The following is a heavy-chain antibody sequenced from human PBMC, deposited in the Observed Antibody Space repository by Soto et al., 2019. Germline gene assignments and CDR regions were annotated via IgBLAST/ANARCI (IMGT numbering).Heavy chain of an antibody. D-gene: IGHD3-22*01. V-gene: IGHV1-69*01. Sequence: QVQLVQSGAEVKKPGSSVKVSCKASGGTFSSYAISWVRQAPGQGLEWMGGIIPIFGTANYSQKFQGRVTITAAEYTSTAYMELSSLRSEDTAVYYSARSRGPTYYYDSSGYFNWFDPWGQGTLVTVSS. CDR2: IIPIFGTA. J-gene: IGHJ5*02. CDR3: ARSRGPTYYYDSSGYFNWFDP. CDR1: GGTFSSYA.